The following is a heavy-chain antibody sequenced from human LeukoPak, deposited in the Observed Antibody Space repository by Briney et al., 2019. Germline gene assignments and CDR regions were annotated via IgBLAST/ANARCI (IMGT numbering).Heavy chain of an antibody. D-gene: IGHD6-19*01. J-gene: IGHJ4*02. V-gene: IGHV6-1*01. CDR2: TYYRSKWYN. Sequence: QTLSLTCAISGDSVSSNSAAWNWIRQSPSRGREWLGRTYYRSKWYNDYAVSVKSRITINPDTSKNQFSLQLNSVTPEDTAVYYCARGSGIAVAGTCFDYWGQGTLVTVSS. CDR1: GDSVSSNSAA. CDR3: ARGSGIAVAGTCFDY.